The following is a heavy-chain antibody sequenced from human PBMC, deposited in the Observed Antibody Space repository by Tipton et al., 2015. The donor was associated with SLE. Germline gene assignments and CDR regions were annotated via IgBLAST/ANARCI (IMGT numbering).Heavy chain of an antibody. V-gene: IGHV1-2*06. J-gene: IGHJ4*02. CDR3: ARDLRGYDSSGYEDY. D-gene: IGHD3-22*01. CDR1: GYTFTGYY. Sequence: QLVQSGAEVKKPGASVKVSCKASGYTFTGYYMHWVRQAPGQGLEWMGRINPNSGGTNYAQKLQGRVTMTRDTSISTAYMELSRLRSDDTAVYYCARDLRGYDSSGYEDYWGQGPLVTVSS. CDR2: INPNSGGT.